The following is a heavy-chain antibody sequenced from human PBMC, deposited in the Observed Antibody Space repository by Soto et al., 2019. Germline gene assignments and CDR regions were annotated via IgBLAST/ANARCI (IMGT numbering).Heavy chain of an antibody. CDR2: IYYSGPS. J-gene: IGHJ4*02. D-gene: IGHD4-4*01. CDR3: ARGYSHYAH. V-gene: IGHV4-61*01. Sequence: ETLSLTCTVSGGSVSRASNFWSWIRQPPGKGLEWTGYIYYSGPSRYNPSLESRVTISIDSSKNQVSLTLTSVTAADTAVYYCARGYSHYAHWGRGTLVTVSS. CDR1: GGSVSRASNF.